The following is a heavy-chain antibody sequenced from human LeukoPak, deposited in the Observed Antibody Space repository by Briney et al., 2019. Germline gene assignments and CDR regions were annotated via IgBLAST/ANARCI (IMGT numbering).Heavy chain of an antibody. J-gene: IGHJ4*02. Sequence: SETLSLTCTVSGYSVSSGYYWGWIRPPPGKGLEWIGTIYHSGSTYYNPSLKSRVTISVDTSRNQFSLKLSSVTAADTAVYYCARGVSADYDFWSVYYFGYWGQGTLVTVSS. CDR3: ARGVSADYDFWSVYYFGY. D-gene: IGHD3-3*01. CDR1: GYSVSSGYY. CDR2: IYHSGST. V-gene: IGHV4-38-2*02.